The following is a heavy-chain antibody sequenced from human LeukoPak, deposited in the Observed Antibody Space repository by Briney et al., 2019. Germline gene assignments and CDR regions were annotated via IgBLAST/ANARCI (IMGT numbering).Heavy chain of an antibody. D-gene: IGHD1-26*01. J-gene: IGHJ4*02. V-gene: IGHV4-61*05. Sequence: SETLSLTCTVSGSSISSSSYYWGWIRQPPGKGLEWIGYIHYNGITNYNPSLKSRVTMSLDTSKNQVSLKLNSVTAADTAVYYCARHISSGGTYAHFDYWGQGTLVTVSS. CDR1: GSSISSSSYY. CDR3: ARHISSGGTYAHFDY. CDR2: IHYNGIT.